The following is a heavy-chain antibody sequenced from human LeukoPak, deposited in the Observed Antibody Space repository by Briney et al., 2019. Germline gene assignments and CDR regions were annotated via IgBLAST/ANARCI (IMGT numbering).Heavy chain of an antibody. J-gene: IGHJ4*02. D-gene: IGHD3-10*01. CDR2: IWYDGSNK. Sequence: QSGGSLRLSCAAPGFTFSNYGMHWVRQAPGKGLEWVAVIWYDGSNKDYADSVKGRFTISRDNSRNTLYLQMNSLRVEDTAVYYCARDRGSFGESLSDYWGQGALVTVSS. CDR1: GFTFSNYG. CDR3: ARDRGSFGESLSDY. V-gene: IGHV3-33*01.